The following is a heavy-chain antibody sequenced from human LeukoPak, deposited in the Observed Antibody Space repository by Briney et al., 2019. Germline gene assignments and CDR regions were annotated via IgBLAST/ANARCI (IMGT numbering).Heavy chain of an antibody. CDR1: GFTVSNNY. J-gene: IGHJ5*02. CDR2: IYSGGGT. V-gene: IGHV3-53*04. D-gene: IGHD6-13*01. CDR3: ARGLQQQLGWFDP. Sequence: PGGSLRLSCSASGFTVSNNYMSWVRQAPGKGLEWVSIIYSGGGTNYAVSVKGRFTISRNNSKNTLYLQMSSLRPDDTAVYYCARGLQQQLGWFDPWGQGTLVTVSS.